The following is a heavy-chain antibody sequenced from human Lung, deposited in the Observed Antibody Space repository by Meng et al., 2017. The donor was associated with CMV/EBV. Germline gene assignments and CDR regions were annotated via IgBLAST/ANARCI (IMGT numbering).Heavy chain of an antibody. D-gene: IGHD5-24*01. V-gene: IGHV1-2*02. Sequence: ASVKVSCKASGYTFTGYYMHWVRQAPGQGLEWMGWINPNSGGTNYAQKFQGRVTMTRDTSISTAYMELSRLRSDDTAVYYCARGSFRDGYNRPLGYLCQGTLVXVSS. CDR1: GYTFTGYY. CDR2: INPNSGGT. CDR3: ARGSFRDGYNRPLGY. J-gene: IGHJ4*02.